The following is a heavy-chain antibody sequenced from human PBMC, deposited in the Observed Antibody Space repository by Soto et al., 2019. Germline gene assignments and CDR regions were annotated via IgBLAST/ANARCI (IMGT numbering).Heavy chain of an antibody. D-gene: IGHD6-19*01. V-gene: IGHV1-69*02. J-gene: IGHJ6*02. CDR3: ARGAVAGTGYYYYGMDV. CDR2: IIPILGIA. Sequence: QVQLVQSGAEVKKPGSSVKVSCKASGGTFSSYTISWVRQAPGQGLEWRGRIIPILGIANYAQKFQGRVTITADKSTSTAYMELSSLRSEDTAVYYCARGAVAGTGYYYYGMDVWGQGTTVTVSS. CDR1: GGTFSSYT.